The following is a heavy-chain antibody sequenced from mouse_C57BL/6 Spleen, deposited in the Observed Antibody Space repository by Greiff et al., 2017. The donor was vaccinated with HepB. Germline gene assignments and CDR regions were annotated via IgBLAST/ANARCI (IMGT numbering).Heavy chain of an antibody. Sequence: VQLQQSGPELVKPGASVKMSCKASGYTFTDYNMHWVKQSHGKSLEWIGYINPNNGGTSYNQKFKGKATLTVNKSSSTAYMELRSLTSEDSAVYYCARSYGGDGSYFDYWGQGTTLTVSS. V-gene: IGHV1-22*01. CDR3: ARSYGGDGSYFDY. D-gene: IGHD1-1*02. CDR2: INPNNGGT. J-gene: IGHJ2*01. CDR1: GYTFTDYN.